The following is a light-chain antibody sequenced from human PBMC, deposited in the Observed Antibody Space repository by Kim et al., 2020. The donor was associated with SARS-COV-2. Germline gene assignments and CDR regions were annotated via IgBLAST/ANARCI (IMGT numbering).Light chain of an antibody. Sequence: EIVMTQSPLSLPVTPGEPASISCRSSQSLLHSQGYNFLDWYVQKPGQSPQLLISLAFNRASGVPDRFSGSGSGTDFTLEIDRVEAGDVGIYYCMQALQTPRTFGQGTKLE. CDR1: QSLLHSQGYNF. V-gene: IGKV2-28*01. J-gene: IGKJ2*01. CDR2: LAF. CDR3: MQALQTPRT.